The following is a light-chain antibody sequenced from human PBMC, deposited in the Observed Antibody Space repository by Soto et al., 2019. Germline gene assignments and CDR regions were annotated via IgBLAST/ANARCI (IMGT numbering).Light chain of an antibody. Sequence: EIVLGQSPVTLSLSPLERANLXGRTSQSVSSSLAWYQQKPGQAPRLLIYDASNRATGIPIRFSGSGSGTDFTLTISSLDPEDFAVYYCQQRSNWPGTFGQGTKVDIK. CDR3: QQRSNWPGT. CDR1: QSVSSS. V-gene: IGKV3-11*01. J-gene: IGKJ1*01. CDR2: DAS.